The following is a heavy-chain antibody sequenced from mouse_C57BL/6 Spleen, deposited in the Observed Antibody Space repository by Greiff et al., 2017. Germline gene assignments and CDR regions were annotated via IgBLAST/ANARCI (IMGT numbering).Heavy chain of an antibody. Sequence: EVKLVESGGGLVKPGGSLKLSCAASGFTFSDYGMHWVRQAPEKGLEWVAYISSGSSNIYYADTVKGRITNSRDNAKNTLFLQMTSLRSEDTAMYYCARPYYYGSSSYFDYWGQGTTLTVSS. CDR3: ARPYYYGSSSYFDY. CDR2: ISSGSSNI. J-gene: IGHJ2*01. D-gene: IGHD1-1*01. V-gene: IGHV5-17*01. CDR1: GFTFSDYG.